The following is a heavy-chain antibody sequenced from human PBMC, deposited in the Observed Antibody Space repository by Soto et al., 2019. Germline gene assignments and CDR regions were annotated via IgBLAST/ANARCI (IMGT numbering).Heavy chain of an antibody. D-gene: IGHD3-3*01. CDR1: GFTFSSYW. J-gene: IGHJ6*02. Sequence: QAGGSLRLSCAASGFTFSSYWMSWVRQAPGKGLEWVANIKQDGSEKYYVDSVKGRFTISRDNAKNSLYLQMNSLRAEDTAVYYCARCEADPFGYYYGMDVWGQGTTVTASS. CDR2: IKQDGSEK. CDR3: ARCEADPFGYYYGMDV. V-gene: IGHV3-7*01.